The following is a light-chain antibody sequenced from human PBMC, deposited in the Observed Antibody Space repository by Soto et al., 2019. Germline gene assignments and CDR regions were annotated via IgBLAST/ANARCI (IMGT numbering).Light chain of an antibody. CDR3: SSYAGSSNV. J-gene: IGLJ1*01. CDR2: EVN. Sequence: QSVLTQSPSASGPPGQSVAISCTGTSSDVGGYNYVSWYQQHPGKAPKLMIYEVNKRPSGVPDRFSGSKSGSTASLTVSGLQAEDEADYYCSSYAGSSNVFGTGTKVTVL. V-gene: IGLV2-8*01. CDR1: SSDVGGYNY.